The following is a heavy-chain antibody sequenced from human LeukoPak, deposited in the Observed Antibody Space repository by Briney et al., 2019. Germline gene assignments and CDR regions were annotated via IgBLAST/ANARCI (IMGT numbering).Heavy chain of an antibody. CDR2: INHSGST. J-gene: IGHJ4*02. CDR3: ARAFGVVIYFDY. D-gene: IGHD3-3*01. CDR1: GGSFSDYY. V-gene: IGHV4-34*01. Sequence: SETLSLTCGVYGGSFSDYYWSWIRQSPGKGLEWIGEINHSGSTNYNPSLKSRVTISIDTSKNQFSLKLSSVTAADTAVYYCARAFGVVIYFDYWGQGTLVTVSS.